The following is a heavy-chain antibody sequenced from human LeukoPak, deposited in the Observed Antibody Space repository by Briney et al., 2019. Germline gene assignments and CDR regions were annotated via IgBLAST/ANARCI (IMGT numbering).Heavy chain of an antibody. CDR3: ARSRSIRLSFDY. D-gene: IGHD5-12*01. CDR1: GFTFSSYA. Sequence: GGSLRLSCAASGFTFSSYAMHWVRQAPGKGLEWVAVISYDGSNKYYADSVKGRFTISRDNSKNTLYLQMNSLRAEATAVYYCARSRSIRLSFDYWGQGTLVTVSS. J-gene: IGHJ4*01. CDR2: ISYDGSNK. V-gene: IGHV3-30*04.